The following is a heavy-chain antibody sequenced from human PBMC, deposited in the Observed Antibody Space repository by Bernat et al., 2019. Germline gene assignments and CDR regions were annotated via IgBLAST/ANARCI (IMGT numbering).Heavy chain of an antibody. CDR2: IWYDGSNK. J-gene: IGHJ6*02. Sequence: VQLLESGGGVVQPGRSLRLSCAASGFTFSSYGMHWVRQAPGKGLEWVAVIWYDGSNKYYADSVKGRFTISRDNSKNTLYLQMNSLRAEDTAVYYCARAPGIAAAGPFYYYYYGMDVWGQGTTVTVSS. CDR1: GFTFSSYG. D-gene: IGHD6-13*01. V-gene: IGHV3-33*01. CDR3: ARAPGIAAAGPFYYYYYGMDV.